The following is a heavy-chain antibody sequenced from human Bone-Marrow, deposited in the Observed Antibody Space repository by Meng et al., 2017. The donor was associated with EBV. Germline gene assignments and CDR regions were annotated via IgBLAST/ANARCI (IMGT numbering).Heavy chain of an antibody. Sequence: ESGPGLVKPSGTLSLPCTVSGGSVSSGSYYWSWIRQPPGKGLEWIGYIYYSGSTNYNPSLKSRVTISVDTSKNQFSLKLSSVTAADTAVYYCARRRLQFGYFDYWGQGTLVIVSS. J-gene: IGHJ4*02. D-gene: IGHD5-24*01. CDR1: GGSVSSGSYY. V-gene: IGHV4-61*01. CDR3: ARRRLQFGYFDY. CDR2: IYYSGST.